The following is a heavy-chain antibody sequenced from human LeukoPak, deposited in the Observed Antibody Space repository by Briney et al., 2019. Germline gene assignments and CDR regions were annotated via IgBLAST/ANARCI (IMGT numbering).Heavy chain of an antibody. CDR2: IYYSGST. CDR1: GGSISSYY. J-gene: IGHJ6*03. Sequence: SETLSLTCTVSGGSISSYYWSWIRQPPGKGLEWIGYIYYSGSTNYNPSLKSRVTISVDTSKNRFSLKLSSVTAADTAVYYCAREYSSGYYYYYMDVWGKGTTVTVSS. V-gene: IGHV4-59*01. CDR3: AREYSSGYYYYYMDV. D-gene: IGHD6-19*01.